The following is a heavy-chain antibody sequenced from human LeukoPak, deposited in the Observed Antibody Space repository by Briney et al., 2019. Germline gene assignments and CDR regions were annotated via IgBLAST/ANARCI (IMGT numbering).Heavy chain of an antibody. D-gene: IGHD6-13*01. CDR1: GFTFSSYS. J-gene: IGHJ4*02. CDR2: ISSSSSYI. Sequence: GGSLRLSCAASGFTFSSYSMNWVRQAPGKGLEWVSSISSSSSYIYYADSVKGRFTISRDNAKNSLYLQMNSLRAEDTAVYYCARGVCIAAAQYGYWGQGTLVTVSS. CDR3: ARGVCIAAAQYGY. V-gene: IGHV3-21*01.